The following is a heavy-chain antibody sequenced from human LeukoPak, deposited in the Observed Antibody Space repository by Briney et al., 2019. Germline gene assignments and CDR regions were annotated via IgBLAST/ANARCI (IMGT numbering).Heavy chain of an antibody. D-gene: IGHD3-10*01. Sequence: PSQTLSLTCAISGYSVSSNSAAFNWIRQSPSRGLEWLGRTYYRSKWYNEYAASVTSRITINADTSKNQFFLHLNSVTPEDTAVYYCTKDERIGSGSHAYYGMDVWGQGTTVTVSS. CDR2: TYYRSKWYN. V-gene: IGHV6-1*01. CDR3: TKDERIGSGSHAYYGMDV. J-gene: IGHJ6*02. CDR1: GYSVSSNSAA.